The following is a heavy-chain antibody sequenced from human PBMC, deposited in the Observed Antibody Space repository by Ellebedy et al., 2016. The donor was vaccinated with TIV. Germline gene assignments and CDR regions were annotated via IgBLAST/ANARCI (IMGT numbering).Heavy chain of an antibody. CDR2: IKQDGSEK. J-gene: IGHJ4*02. CDR1: GFTFSSHW. CDR3: ARTYYYDSSGYYLAY. Sequence: PGGSLRLSCAASGFTFSSHWMSWVRQAPGKGLEWVANIKQDGSEKYYVDSVKGRFTISRDNAKNSLYLQMNSLRDEDTDVYYCARTYYYDSSGYYLAYWGQGTLVTVSS. D-gene: IGHD3-22*01. V-gene: IGHV3-7*03.